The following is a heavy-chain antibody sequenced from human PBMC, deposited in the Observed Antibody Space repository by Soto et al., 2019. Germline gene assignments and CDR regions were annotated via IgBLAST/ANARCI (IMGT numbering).Heavy chain of an antibody. V-gene: IGHV4-4*07. D-gene: IGHD3-10*01. Sequence: QVQLQESGPGLVKASETLSLTCTVSGVPIKSDYWSWIRQPAGKGLEWIGHIYSSGITKYNPSLKSRVTMSVDTSKNQFSLKLNSVTAADTAIYYCARAKITMIRGVIIWIDPWGQGTLVTVSS. CDR3: ARAKITMIRGVIIWIDP. J-gene: IGHJ5*02. CDR2: IYSSGIT. CDR1: GVPIKSDY.